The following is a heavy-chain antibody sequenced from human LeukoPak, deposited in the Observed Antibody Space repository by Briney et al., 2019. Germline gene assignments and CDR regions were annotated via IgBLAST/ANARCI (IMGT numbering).Heavy chain of an antibody. V-gene: IGHV3-30*18. Sequence: PGGSLRLSCAASGFTFSSYGMHWVRQAPGKGLEWVAVISYDGSNKYYADPVKGRFTISRDNSKNTLYLQMNSLRAEDTAVYYCAKDLGIAAAGTNLDYWGQGTLVTVSS. D-gene: IGHD6-13*01. CDR3: AKDLGIAAAGTNLDY. J-gene: IGHJ4*02. CDR1: GFTFSSYG. CDR2: ISYDGSNK.